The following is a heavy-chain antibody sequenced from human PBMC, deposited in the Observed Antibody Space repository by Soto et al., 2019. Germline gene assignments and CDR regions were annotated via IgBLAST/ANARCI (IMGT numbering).Heavy chain of an antibody. CDR2: IKLDGSER. J-gene: IGHJ4*02. V-gene: IGHV3-7*01. D-gene: IGHD2-15*01. Sequence: EVQLVESGGGLVQPGGSLRLSCAASGFTFSSVRSYWMRWVRQAPGKGLEWVANIKLDGSERYYVDSVKGRFTISRDDARNSLYLQMNSLRAEDTAIYYCARGYYWGQGTLVSVSS. CDR1: GFTFSSVRSYW. CDR3: ARGYY.